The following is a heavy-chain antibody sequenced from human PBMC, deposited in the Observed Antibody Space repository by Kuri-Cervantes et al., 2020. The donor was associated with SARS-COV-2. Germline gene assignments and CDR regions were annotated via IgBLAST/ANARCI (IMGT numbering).Heavy chain of an antibody. V-gene: IGHV4-59*12. J-gene: IGHJ6*03. CDR1: GGSISSYY. D-gene: IGHD2-2*01. Sequence: ESLKISCTVSGGSISSYYWSWIRQPPGKGLEWIGYIYYSGSTNYNPSLKSRVTISVDTSKNQFSLKLSSVTAADTAVYYCARGGGDCSSTSCPYYYYYMDVWGKGTTVTVSS. CDR3: ARGGGDCSSTSCPYYYYYMDV. CDR2: IYYSGST.